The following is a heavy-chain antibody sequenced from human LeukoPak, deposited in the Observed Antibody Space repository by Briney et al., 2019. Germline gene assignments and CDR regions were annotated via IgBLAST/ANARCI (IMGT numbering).Heavy chain of an antibody. Sequence: SETLSLTCTVSGGSISSYHWSWIRQPPGKGLEWIGYIYYSGSTNYNPSLKSRVTISVDTSKNQFSLKLSSVTAADTAVYYCARVSLGVYGDYDYYYYYMDVWGKGTTVTVSS. D-gene: IGHD4-17*01. CDR1: GGSISSYH. CDR3: ARVSLGVYGDYDYYYYYMDV. CDR2: IYYSGST. V-gene: IGHV4-59*01. J-gene: IGHJ6*03.